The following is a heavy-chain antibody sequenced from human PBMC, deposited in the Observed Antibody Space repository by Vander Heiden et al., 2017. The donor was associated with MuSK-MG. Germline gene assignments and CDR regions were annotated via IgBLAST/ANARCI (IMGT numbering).Heavy chain of an antibody. D-gene: IGHD3-10*02. Sequence: QVELLESGPGLVKPSETLSLTCTVSGGSIRSPTYKWGWIRQPPGKGLEWIGTIYFDETAYYSPSLRGRVTMSVDTSNNHFSLRLSSVTVADTAVYFCVRQGRMLPLTGHFDLWGRGTLATVSS. CDR2: IYFDETA. CDR3: VRQGRMLPLTGHFDL. V-gene: IGHV4-39*01. CDR1: GGSIRSPTYK. J-gene: IGHJ4*02.